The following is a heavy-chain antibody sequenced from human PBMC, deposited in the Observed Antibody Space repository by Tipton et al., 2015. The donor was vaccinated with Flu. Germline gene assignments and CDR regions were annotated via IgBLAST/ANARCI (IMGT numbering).Heavy chain of an antibody. CDR1: GGSISGYY. J-gene: IGHJ4*02. CDR2: TYSNGDT. V-gene: IGHV4-59*12. CDR3: ARGARSSSSPFDY. Sequence: GLVKPSETLSLTCSVSGGSISGYYWNWIRQSPGRGLEWIGYTYSNGDTEYNPSLKSRVTISVGTSGDHLSLKVTSVTAADTAVYFCARGARSSSSPFDYWGQGTQVTVSA. D-gene: IGHD6-6*01.